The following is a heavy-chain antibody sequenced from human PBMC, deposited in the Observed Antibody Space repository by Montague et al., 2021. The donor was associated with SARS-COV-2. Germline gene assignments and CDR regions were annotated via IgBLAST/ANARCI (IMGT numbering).Heavy chain of an antibody. CDR3: ARRGPGNYGILDY. V-gene: IGHV4-59*01. Sequence: SETLSLTCTISGGSMRRYYWTWIRQLPGPELEWIGSIYDSGGARYNPSLKGRVSILVDASKTQFSLRVTSVTDAATAVYFCARRGPGNYGILDYWGQGILVTVSS. J-gene: IGHJ4*02. CDR2: IYDSGGA. D-gene: IGHD5-24*01. CDR1: GGSMRRYY.